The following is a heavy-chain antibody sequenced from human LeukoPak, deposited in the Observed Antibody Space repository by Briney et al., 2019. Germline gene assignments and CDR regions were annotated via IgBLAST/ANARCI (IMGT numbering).Heavy chain of an antibody. D-gene: IGHD5-24*01. Sequence: GRSLRLSCAASGFTFSDYSMNWVRQAPGKGLEWISYIGIDSGNTNYADSVKGRFTISGDKAKNSLYLQMNSLRVEDTAVYYCARDYKYAFDNWGQGTLVTVSS. CDR2: IGIDSGNT. CDR1: GFTFSDYS. J-gene: IGHJ4*02. V-gene: IGHV3-48*01. CDR3: ARDYKYAFDN.